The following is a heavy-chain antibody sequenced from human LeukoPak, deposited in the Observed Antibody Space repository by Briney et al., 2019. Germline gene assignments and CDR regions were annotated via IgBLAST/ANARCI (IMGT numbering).Heavy chain of an antibody. Sequence: ASVKVSCKASGGTFSSYAISWVRQAPGQGLEWMGGFIPIFGTANYAQKFQGRVTITADESTSTAYMELSSLRSEDTAVYYCASRQEGSGSYYYYYYGMDVWGKGTTVTVSS. CDR2: FIPIFGTA. J-gene: IGHJ6*04. CDR3: ASRQEGSGSYYYYYYGMDV. CDR1: GGTFSSYA. D-gene: IGHD3-10*01. V-gene: IGHV1-69*13.